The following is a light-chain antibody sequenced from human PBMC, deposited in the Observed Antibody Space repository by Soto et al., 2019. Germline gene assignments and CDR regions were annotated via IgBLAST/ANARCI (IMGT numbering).Light chain of an antibody. Sequence: DIQMTQYPSTLSSSVGDRVTITCRASPSISSWLAWYQQKPGKAPNLLIYKASSLESGVPSRFSGSGSGTEFTLTISSLQPDDFATYYCQQYYRYLTFGQGAKVDI. J-gene: IGKJ2*01. CDR2: KAS. CDR3: QQYYRYLT. CDR1: PSISSW. V-gene: IGKV1-5*03.